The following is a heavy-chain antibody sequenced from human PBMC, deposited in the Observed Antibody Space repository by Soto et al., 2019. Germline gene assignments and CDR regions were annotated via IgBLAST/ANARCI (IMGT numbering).Heavy chain of an antibody. Sequence: EVQLVESGGGWVQPGGSLRLSCAASGFTFSNNWMTWVRQAPGKGLEWVANIKQDGGEKYYLDSVKGRFTISRDNAKNSLYLQMNSLRTEDTAVYYCARATSFLPNLRYCNSPTCTEDYWGQGARVTVSS. V-gene: IGHV3-7*01. CDR2: IKQDGGEK. D-gene: IGHD2-8*02. J-gene: IGHJ4*02. CDR1: GFTFSNNW. CDR3: ARATSFLPNLRYCNSPTCTEDY.